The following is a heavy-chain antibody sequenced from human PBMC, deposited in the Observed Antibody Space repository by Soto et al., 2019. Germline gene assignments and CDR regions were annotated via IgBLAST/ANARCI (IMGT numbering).Heavy chain of an antibody. CDR3: ARHRRGGDYWANYYYYGMDV. J-gene: IGHJ6*02. D-gene: IGHD4-17*01. CDR1: GYTFTSYG. Sequence: ASVKVSCKASGYTFTSYGISWVRQAPGQGLEWMGWISAYNGNTNYAQKFQGRVTMTRNTSISTAYMELSSLRSEDTAVYYCARHRRGGDYWANYYYYGMDVWGQGTTVTVSS. V-gene: IGHV1-18*01. CDR2: ISAYNGNT.